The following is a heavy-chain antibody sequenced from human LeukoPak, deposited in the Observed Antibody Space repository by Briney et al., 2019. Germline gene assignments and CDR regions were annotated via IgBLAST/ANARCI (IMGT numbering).Heavy chain of an antibody. D-gene: IGHD6-13*01. Sequence: PSETLSLTCTVSGGSISSYYRSWIRQPAGKGLEWIGRIYTSGSTNYNPSLKSRVTMSVDTSKNQFPLKLSSVTAADTAVYYCAREGTAAGTARSFDYWGQGTLVTVSS. CDR3: AREGTAAGTARSFDY. CDR2: IYTSGST. J-gene: IGHJ4*02. V-gene: IGHV4-4*07. CDR1: GGSISSYY.